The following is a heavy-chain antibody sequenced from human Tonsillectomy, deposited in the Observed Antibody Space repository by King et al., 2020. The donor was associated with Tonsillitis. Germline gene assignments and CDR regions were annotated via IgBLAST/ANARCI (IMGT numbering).Heavy chain of an antibody. CDR3: ARDPSDYYFDY. CDR1: GYTFTGYY. J-gene: IGHJ4*02. Sequence: QVQLVESGAEVKKPGASVKVSCKASGYTFTGYYMHWVRQAPGQGLEWMGWINPNSGATNYAQKFQGRVTMTRDTSISTAYMELSRLRSDDTAVYYCARDPSDYYFDYWGQGTLVTVSS. D-gene: IGHD3-3*01. CDR2: INPNSGAT. V-gene: IGHV1-2*02.